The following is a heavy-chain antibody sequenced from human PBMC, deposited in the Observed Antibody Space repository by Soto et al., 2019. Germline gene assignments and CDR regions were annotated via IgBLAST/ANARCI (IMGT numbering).Heavy chain of an antibody. J-gene: IGHJ6*02. Sequence: QVQLVQSGAEVKKPGSSVKVSCKASGGTFSSYTISWVRQAPGQGLEWMGRIIPILGIANYAQKFQGRVTITADKSTSTAYMELSSLRSEDTAVYYCASARAVAASIGMDVWGQGTTVTVSS. CDR3: ASARAVAASIGMDV. CDR2: IIPILGIA. V-gene: IGHV1-69*02. D-gene: IGHD6-19*01. CDR1: GGTFSSYT.